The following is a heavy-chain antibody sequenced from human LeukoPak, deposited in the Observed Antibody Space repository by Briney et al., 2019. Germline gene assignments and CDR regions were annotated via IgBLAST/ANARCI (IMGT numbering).Heavy chain of an antibody. CDR2: ISGSGGTT. J-gene: IGHJ4*02. CDR3: AKDDGFGELLVDY. Sequence: SGGSLRLSCAASGFTFSSYGMSWVRQAPGKGLEWVSAISGSGGTTYYADSVKGRFTISRDNSKNTLYLQMNSLRAEDTAVYYCAKDDGFGELLVDYWGQGTLVTVSS. V-gene: IGHV3-23*01. CDR1: GFTFSSYG. D-gene: IGHD3-10*01.